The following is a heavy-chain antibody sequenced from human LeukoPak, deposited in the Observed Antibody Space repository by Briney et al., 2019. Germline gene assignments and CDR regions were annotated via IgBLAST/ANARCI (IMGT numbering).Heavy chain of an antibody. J-gene: IGHJ4*02. CDR3: ARVVYSSSPSFDY. Sequence: ASVKVSCKASGYTFTGYYMHWVRQAPGQGLEWMGWINPNSGGTNYAQKFQGRVTMTTDTSTSTAYMELSRLRSDDTAVYYCARVVYSSSPSFDYWGQGTLVTVSS. CDR1: GYTFTGYY. D-gene: IGHD6-6*01. V-gene: IGHV1-2*02. CDR2: INPNSGGT.